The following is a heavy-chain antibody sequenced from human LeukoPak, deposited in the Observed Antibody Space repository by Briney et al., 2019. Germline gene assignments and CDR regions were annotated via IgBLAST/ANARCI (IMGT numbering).Heavy chain of an antibody. V-gene: IGHV4-34*01. Sequence: SETLSLTCAVYGGSFSGYYWSWIRQPPGKGLEWIAEINHSGSTNYNPSPKSRVTISVDTSKNQFSLKLSSVTAADTAVYYCARACSSTSCQTYYYYGMDVWGQGTTVTVSS. CDR2: INHSGST. J-gene: IGHJ6*02. CDR3: ARACSSTSCQTYYYYGMDV. D-gene: IGHD2-2*01. CDR1: GGSFSGYY.